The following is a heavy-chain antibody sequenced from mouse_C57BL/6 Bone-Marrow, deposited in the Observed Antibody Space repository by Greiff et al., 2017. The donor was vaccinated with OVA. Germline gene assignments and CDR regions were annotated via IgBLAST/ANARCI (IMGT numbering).Heavy chain of an antibody. J-gene: IGHJ4*01. CDR1: GFTFSSYA. Sequence: EVQRVESGGGLVKPGGSLKLSCAASGFTFSSYAMSWVRQTPEKRLEWVATISDGGSNTYSPDNAKGRFTFTSDNAKNNLYLQMSHLKSEDTAMYYCARDGYGSLYAMDYWGQGTSVTVSS. V-gene: IGHV5-4*01. D-gene: IGHD1-1*01. CDR3: ARDGYGSLYAMDY. CDR2: ISDGGSNT.